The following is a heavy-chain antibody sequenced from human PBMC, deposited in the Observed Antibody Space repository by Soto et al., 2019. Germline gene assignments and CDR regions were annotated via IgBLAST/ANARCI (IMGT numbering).Heavy chain of an antibody. CDR1: GFTFSSYW. V-gene: IGHV3-74*01. D-gene: IGHD1-26*01. J-gene: IGHJ3*02. Sequence: GSLRLSCAASGFTFSSYWMHWVRQAPGKGLVWVSRINSDGSSTSYADSVKGRFTISRDNAKNTLYLQMNSLRGEDTAVYYCARDGYSGSYLGVFDIWGQGTMVTVSS. CDR2: INSDGSST. CDR3: ARDGYSGSYLGVFDI.